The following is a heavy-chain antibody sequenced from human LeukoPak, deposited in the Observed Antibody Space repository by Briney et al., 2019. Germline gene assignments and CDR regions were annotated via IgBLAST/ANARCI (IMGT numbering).Heavy chain of an antibody. D-gene: IGHD3-22*01. CDR1: GDYISSGSYY. V-gene: IGHV4-61*02. CDR3: TRESYDSSRYYRNWFDP. Sequence: SETLALTCTVSGDYISSGSYYWSWIPQPAGKGLEWIGRIYTNRSTNYNPSLKSRVTISVDTYKNQFSLKLSYVTAADPAVYYCTRESYDSSRYYRNWFDPGGQGTLVTVSS. CDR2: IYTNRST. J-gene: IGHJ5*02.